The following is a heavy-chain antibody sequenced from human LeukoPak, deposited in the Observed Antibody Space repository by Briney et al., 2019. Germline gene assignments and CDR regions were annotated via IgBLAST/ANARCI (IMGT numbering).Heavy chain of an antibody. CDR2: IVVGSGNT. Sequence: SVKVSCKASGYTFTGYYMHWVRQARGQRLEWIGWIVVGSGNTNYAQKFQGRVTMTRDTSTSTVYMELSSLRSEDTAVYYCAREEDPGGNSSWDYWGQGTLVTVSS. CDR3: AREEDPGGNSSWDY. J-gene: IGHJ4*02. CDR1: GYTFTGYY. D-gene: IGHD4-23*01. V-gene: IGHV1-58*02.